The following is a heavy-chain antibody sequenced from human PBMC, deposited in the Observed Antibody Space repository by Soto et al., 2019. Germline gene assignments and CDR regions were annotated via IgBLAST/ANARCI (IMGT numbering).Heavy chain of an antibody. CDR3: ERGGPAPWISPCRGMDV. V-gene: IGHV3-23*01. CDR1: GFTFSNYA. J-gene: IGHJ6*02. Sequence: GVLRLSCAASGFTFSNYAISWVRQAPGKGLEWVSSISGSGGSTYYADSVKGRFTISRDNAKNTLYLQMNSLRAEDTAVYYCERGGPAPWISPCRGMDVWGQGTTVTVAS. CDR2: ISGSGGST. D-gene: IGHD5-12*01.